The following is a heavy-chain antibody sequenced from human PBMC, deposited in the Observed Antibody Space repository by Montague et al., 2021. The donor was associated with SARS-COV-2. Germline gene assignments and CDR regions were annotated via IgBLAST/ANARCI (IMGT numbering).Heavy chain of an antibody. Sequence: TLSLTCSVSGDSLSNGSYYWSWIRQPAGKGLEWIGRIYRGGNPNYNPSLKSRVTISGDMSKNQFSLNVSSVTAADTAVYYCTRDPITGTTGTIYNYYGMDVWGQGTTVTVSS. V-gene: IGHV4-61*02. CDR2: IYRGGNP. J-gene: IGHJ6*02. CDR1: GDSLSNGSYY. CDR3: TRDPITGTTGTIYNYYGMDV. D-gene: IGHD1-20*01.